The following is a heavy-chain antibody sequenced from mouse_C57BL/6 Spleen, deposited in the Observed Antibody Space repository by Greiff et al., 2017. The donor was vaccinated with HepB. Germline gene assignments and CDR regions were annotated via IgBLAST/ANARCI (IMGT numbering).Heavy chain of an antibody. CDR1: GYTFTDHT. Sequence: VKLVESDAELVKPGASVKISCKVSGYTFTDHTIHWMKQRPEQGLEWIGYIYPRDGSTKYNEKFKGKATLTADKSSSTAYMQLNSLTSEDSAVYFCALGVYYGSSSFAYWGQGTLVTVSA. D-gene: IGHD1-1*01. CDR2: IYPRDGST. V-gene: IGHV1-78*01. J-gene: IGHJ3*01. CDR3: ALGVYYGSSSFAY.